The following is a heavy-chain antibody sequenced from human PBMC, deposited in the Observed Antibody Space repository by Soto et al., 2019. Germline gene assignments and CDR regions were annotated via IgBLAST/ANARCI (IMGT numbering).Heavy chain of an antibody. J-gene: IGHJ4*02. Sequence: QVQLVESGGGVVQPGRSLRLSCAASGFTFNNYGMHWVRQAPGKGLEWVAIIWYDGSNKYYADSVKGRFTISRDNSKNTLYLQMNSLRAEDTAVYYWAGSGSYRWFDYWGQGTLVTVSS. V-gene: IGHV3-33*01. CDR1: GFTFNNYG. CDR2: IWYDGSNK. CDR3: AGSGSYRWFDY. D-gene: IGHD3-10*01.